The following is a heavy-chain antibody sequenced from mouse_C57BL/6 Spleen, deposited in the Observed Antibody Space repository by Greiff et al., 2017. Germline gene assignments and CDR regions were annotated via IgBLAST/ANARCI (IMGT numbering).Heavy chain of an antibody. CDR3: ARNYGSSYGYFDV. J-gene: IGHJ1*03. Sequence: VQLKESVAELVRPGASVKLSCTASGFNIKNTYMHWVKQRPEQGLEWIGRIDPANGNTKYAPKFQGKATITADTSSNTAYLQLSSLTSEDTAIYYCARNYGSSYGYFDVWGTGTTVTVSS. CDR2: IDPANGNT. CDR1: GFNIKNTY. D-gene: IGHD1-1*01. V-gene: IGHV14-3*01.